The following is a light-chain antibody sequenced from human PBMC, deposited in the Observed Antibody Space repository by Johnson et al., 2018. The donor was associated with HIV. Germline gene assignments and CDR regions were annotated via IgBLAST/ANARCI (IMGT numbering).Light chain of an antibody. V-gene: IGLV1-51*01. J-gene: IGLJ1*01. CDR2: ENN. Sequence: QSVLTQPPSVSAAPGQRVTISCSGSSSNIGNNYVSWYQQLPGTAPRIVTYENNKRPSGIPDRFSGSKSGTSATLGITGLQTGDEADYYCGTWDSSLSASYVFGTGTKVTVL. CDR1: SSNIGNNY. CDR3: GTWDSSLSASYV.